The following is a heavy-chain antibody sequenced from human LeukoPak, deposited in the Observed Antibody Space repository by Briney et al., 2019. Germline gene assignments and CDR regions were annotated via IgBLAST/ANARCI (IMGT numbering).Heavy chain of an antibody. D-gene: IGHD2-15*01. CDR3: ARDLVGVVGGLPYWYFDL. CDR2: IYNTGRT. CDR1: GTYISDYY. V-gene: IGHV4-4*07. Sequence: SETLSLTCTVSGTYISDYYWSWIRQPAGKGLEWIGRIYNTGRTNYNPSLKSRVVISVDKSKNHFSLNLSSVTAADTAIYYCARDLVGVVGGLPYWYFDLWGRGTLVSVSS. J-gene: IGHJ2*01.